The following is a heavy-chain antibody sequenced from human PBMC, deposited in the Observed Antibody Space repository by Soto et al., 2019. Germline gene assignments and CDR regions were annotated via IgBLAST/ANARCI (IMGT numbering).Heavy chain of an antibody. D-gene: IGHD3-22*01. CDR1: GFTFSSYA. CDR2: ISGSGGST. V-gene: IGHV3-23*01. Sequence: WGSLRLSCSAFGFTFSSYAMSWCRQAPGKGLEWVSAISGSGGSTYYADSVKGRFTISRDNSENTLYLQMNSLRAEDTAVYYCAKQRFYDSSLLSMDVWGQGTTVTVSS. J-gene: IGHJ6*02. CDR3: AKQRFYDSSLLSMDV.